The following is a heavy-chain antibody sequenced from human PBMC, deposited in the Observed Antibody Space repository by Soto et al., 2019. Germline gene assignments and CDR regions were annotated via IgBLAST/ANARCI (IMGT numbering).Heavy chain of an antibody. Sequence: VQLVESGGGLVKPGGSLRLSCAAAGFTFSSYSMNWVRQAPGKGLEWVSSISSSSSYIYYADSVKGRFTISRDNAKNSLYLQMNSLRAEDTAVYYCARGGCSGGSCYFCDYWGQGTLVTVSS. J-gene: IGHJ4*02. CDR1: GFTFSSYS. CDR3: ARGGCSGGSCYFCDY. CDR2: ISSSSSYI. V-gene: IGHV3-21*01. D-gene: IGHD2-15*01.